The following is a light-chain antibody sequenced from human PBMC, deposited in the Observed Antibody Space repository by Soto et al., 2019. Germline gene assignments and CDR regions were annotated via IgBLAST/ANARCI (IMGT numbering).Light chain of an antibody. CDR2: DAS. Sequence: DIQMTQSPSTLSASVGDRVTITCRASQSISSWLAWYQQKPGKAPKLLIYDASSLESGVPSRFSGSGSGTEFTFTISSLQPDDFATYYCQQYNSYPITFGQGTRLEI. J-gene: IGKJ5*01. CDR3: QQYNSYPIT. CDR1: QSISSW. V-gene: IGKV1-5*01.